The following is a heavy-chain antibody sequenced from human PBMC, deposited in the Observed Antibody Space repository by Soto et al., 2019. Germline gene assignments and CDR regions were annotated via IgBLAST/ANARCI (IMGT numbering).Heavy chain of an antibody. CDR1: GFTFSTYS. D-gene: IGHD4-4*01. CDR2: ISGSGNYT. Sequence: PGGSLRLSCAASGFTFSTYSMNWVRQAPGKGLEWVSSISGSGNYTHYADFLRGRFTISRDNAKTSLYLQMNSLRAEYTAVYYCAREGINNYNEYYFDSWGQGTVVTVSS. J-gene: IGHJ4*02. CDR3: AREGINNYNEYYFDS. V-gene: IGHV3-21*01.